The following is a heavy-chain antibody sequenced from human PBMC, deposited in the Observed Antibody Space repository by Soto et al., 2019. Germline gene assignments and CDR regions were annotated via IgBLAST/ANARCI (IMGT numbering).Heavy chain of an antibody. J-gene: IGHJ4*02. Sequence: ASVKVSCKASGGTFSSYAISWVRQAPGQGLEWMGGIIPICGTANYAQKFQGRVTITADKSTSTAYMELSSLRSEDTAVYYCAREYSYGFFDYWGQGTLVTVSS. V-gene: IGHV1-69*06. CDR1: GGTFSSYA. CDR3: AREYSYGFFDY. D-gene: IGHD5-18*01. CDR2: IIPICGTA.